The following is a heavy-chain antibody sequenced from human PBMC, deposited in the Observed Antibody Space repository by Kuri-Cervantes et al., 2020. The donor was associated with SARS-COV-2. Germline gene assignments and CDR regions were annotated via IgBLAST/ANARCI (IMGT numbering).Heavy chain of an antibody. D-gene: IGHD5-12*01. Sequence: GGSLRLSCAASGFTFNSYSMNWVRQAPGKGLEWVSSISTSSSYIYYADSVKGRFTISRDTAKNSLYLQMHSLRAEDTAVYYCARASSGYDLDIDYWGQGTLVTVSS. V-gene: IGHV3-21*01. CDR3: ARASSGYDLDIDY. CDR1: GFTFNSYS. CDR2: ISTSSSYI. J-gene: IGHJ4*02.